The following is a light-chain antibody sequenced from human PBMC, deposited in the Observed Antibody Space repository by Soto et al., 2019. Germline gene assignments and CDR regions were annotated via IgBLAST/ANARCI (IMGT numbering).Light chain of an antibody. J-gene: IGLJ2*01. CDR2: EVR. CDR3: CSYAGTTTYVV. V-gene: IGLV2-23*02. CDR1: SSDVGSYNL. Sequence: QSALTQPASVSGSPGQSITISCTGTSSDVGSYNLVSWYQQHPGEAPKLMIYEVRKLPSGVSNRFSGSKSGNTASLTISGLQAEDEADYYCCSYAGTTTYVVFGGGTKLTVL.